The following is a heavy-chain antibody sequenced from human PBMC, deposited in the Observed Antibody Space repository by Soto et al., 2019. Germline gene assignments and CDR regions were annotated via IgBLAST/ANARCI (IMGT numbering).Heavy chain of an antibody. J-gene: IGHJ6*02. V-gene: IGHV4-4*02. D-gene: IGHD3-22*01. CDR1: GGSISSSNW. CDR3: ARAYYNDSRDAFYSMDV. CDR2: TYHSGST. Sequence: QVQLQESGPGLVKPSGTLSLTCAVSGGSISSSNWWRWVRRPPGKGLGWVGETYHSGSTNYNPSLKSRVTISVDKSKNQFSLKLSSVTAADTAVYYCARAYYNDSRDAFYSMDVWGQGTTVTVSS.